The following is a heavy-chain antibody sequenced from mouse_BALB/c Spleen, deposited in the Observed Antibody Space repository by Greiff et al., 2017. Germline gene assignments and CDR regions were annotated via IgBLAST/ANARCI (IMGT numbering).Heavy chain of an antibody. CDR3: ARELTGTSGFAY. V-gene: IGHV5-4*02. Sequence: EVMLVESGGGLVKPGGSLKLSCAASGFTFSDYYMYWVRQTPEKRLEWVATISDGGSYTYYPDSVKGRFTISRDNAKNNLYLQMSSLKSEDTAMYYCARELTGTSGFAYWGQGTLVTVSA. CDR2: ISDGGSYT. J-gene: IGHJ3*01. CDR1: GFTFSDYY. D-gene: IGHD4-1*01.